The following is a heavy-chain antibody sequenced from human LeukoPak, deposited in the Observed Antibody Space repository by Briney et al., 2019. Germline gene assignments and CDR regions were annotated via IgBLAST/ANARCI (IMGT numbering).Heavy chain of an antibody. CDR3: AKDKAAHPREPIFDY. J-gene: IGHJ4*02. V-gene: IGHV3-23*01. Sequence: GGSLRLSCAASGFTFPAYAMSWVRQAPGKGLEWLSAITGAGGNTYYADPVKGRFTVSRDNSKNTLYLQMNSLRAEDTAMYYCAKDKAAHPREPIFDYWGQGTLVTVSS. CDR1: GFTFPAYA. CDR2: ITGAGGNT. D-gene: IGHD1-14*01.